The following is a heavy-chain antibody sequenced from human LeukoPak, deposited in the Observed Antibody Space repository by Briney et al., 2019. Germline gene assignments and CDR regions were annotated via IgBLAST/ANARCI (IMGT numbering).Heavy chain of an antibody. D-gene: IGHD1-1*01. V-gene: IGHV3-48*04. CDR2: IVGSSSNM. Sequence: GGSLRLSRTASGFSFSTYSMNWVRQAPGKGLEWVSYIVGSSSNMYYADSVKGRFTITRDNAKNSLYLQMGSLGAEDTAVYYCATDTPETAAFDYWGQGTLVTVSS. CDR1: GFSFSTYS. J-gene: IGHJ4*02. CDR3: ATDTPETAAFDY.